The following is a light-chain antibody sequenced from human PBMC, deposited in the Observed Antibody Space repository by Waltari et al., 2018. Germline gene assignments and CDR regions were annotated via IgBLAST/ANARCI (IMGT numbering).Light chain of an antibody. J-gene: IGKJ1*01. Sequence: EIVLTQSPATLSLSPGERGTLSCRASQGVSSNLAWYQQKPGQAPRLLIYDASNRATGVPARFSGSGSGTDFTLTINSLQAEDVAVYYCQQFYSIPPTFGQGTKVEIK. V-gene: IGKV3-11*01. CDR3: QQFYSIPPT. CDR2: DAS. CDR1: QGVSSN.